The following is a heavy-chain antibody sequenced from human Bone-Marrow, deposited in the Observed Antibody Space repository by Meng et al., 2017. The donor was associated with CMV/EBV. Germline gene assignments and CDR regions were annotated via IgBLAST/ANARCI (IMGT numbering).Heavy chain of an antibody. CDR2: ISYDGSNK. D-gene: IGHD2-15*01. CDR3: ARDSETVWKTLVAVAATLCDY. V-gene: IGHV3-30*04. CDR1: GFTFSSYA. Sequence: GGSLRLSCAAPGFTFSSYAMHWVRQAPGKGLEWVAVISYDGSNKHYADSVKGRFTISRDNSKNTLYLQMNSLRPEDTAVYYCARDSETVWKTLVAVAATLCDYWGQGTLVTVAS. J-gene: IGHJ4*02.